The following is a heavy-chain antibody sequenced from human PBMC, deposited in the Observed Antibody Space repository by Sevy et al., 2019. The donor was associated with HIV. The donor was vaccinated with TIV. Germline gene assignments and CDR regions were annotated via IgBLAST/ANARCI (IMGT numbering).Heavy chain of an antibody. V-gene: IGHV3-15*06. Sequence: GGSLRLSCVATGLTFSKAWMGWVRQAPGKGLEWVGRIRSNTDGGTTSYAAPLKGRATISRDDSKNTLFLQMNIVKSADTAVYYSTTDREYGEYKGGFDYWGQGTLVTLSS. CDR1: GLTFSKAW. CDR3: TTDREYGEYKGGFDY. CDR2: IRSNTDGGTT. J-gene: IGHJ4*02. D-gene: IGHD4-17*01.